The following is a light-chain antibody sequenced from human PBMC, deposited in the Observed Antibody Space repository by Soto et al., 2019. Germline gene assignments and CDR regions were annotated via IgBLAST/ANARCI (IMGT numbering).Light chain of an antibody. Sequence: IQLTQSPSSLSASVGDRVTITCRASQDISNYLAWYQQKPGKVPKLLIYAASNLQSGVPSRFSGSGSGTDFTLTISSLQPEDFATYYCQKYSSAPPTFAQGTKVDIK. V-gene: IGKV1-27*01. J-gene: IGKJ1*01. CDR3: QKYSSAPPT. CDR1: QDISNY. CDR2: AAS.